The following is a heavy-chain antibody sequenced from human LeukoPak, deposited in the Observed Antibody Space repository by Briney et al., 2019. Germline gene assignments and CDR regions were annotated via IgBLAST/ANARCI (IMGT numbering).Heavy chain of an antibody. CDR3: ARALKEGETIFGVVEYYGMDV. D-gene: IGHD3-3*01. Sequence: GGSLRLSCAASGFTFSSYGMHWVRQAPGKGLEWVAVIWYDGSNKYYADSVKGRFTISRDNSKNTLYLQMNSLRAGDTAVYYCARALKEGETIFGVVEYYGMDVWGQGTTVTVSS. CDR2: IWYDGSNK. CDR1: GFTFSSYG. V-gene: IGHV3-33*01. J-gene: IGHJ6*02.